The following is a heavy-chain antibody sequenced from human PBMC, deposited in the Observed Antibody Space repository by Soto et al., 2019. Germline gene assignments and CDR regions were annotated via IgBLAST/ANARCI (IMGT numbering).Heavy chain of an antibody. CDR2: LSAQNRKT. V-gene: IGHV1-18*04. D-gene: IGHD3-22*01. Sequence: QVQLVQSGAEVKKPGASVKVSCRASGYTFTSYGIAWVRLAPGQGLEWMGWLSAQNRKTTYARKFQGRATLTTDTSTNPAYLELRSLRTDATAIYYCARRGSLHSSGYLGYWRQRTRVTVAS. J-gene: IGHJ4*02. CDR1: GYTFTSYG. CDR3: ARRGSLHSSGYLGY.